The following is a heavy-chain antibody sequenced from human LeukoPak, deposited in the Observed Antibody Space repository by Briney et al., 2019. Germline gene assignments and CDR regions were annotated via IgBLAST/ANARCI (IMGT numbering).Heavy chain of an antibody. D-gene: IGHD6-6*01. CDR3: AREFEYSTSGAGY. Sequence: GGSLRLSCAGSGFPFSGYSMNWVRQTPGKGLEWVSSMSILSGITYYAESVKGRFTVSRDDAKNLLHLQMNSLRVEDTAIYYCAREFEYSTSGAGYWGQGTLVTVSS. CDR2: MSILSGIT. CDR1: GFPFSGYS. J-gene: IGHJ4*02. V-gene: IGHV3-21*01.